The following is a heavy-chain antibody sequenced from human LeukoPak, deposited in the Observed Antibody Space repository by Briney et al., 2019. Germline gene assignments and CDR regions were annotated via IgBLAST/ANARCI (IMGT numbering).Heavy chain of an antibody. J-gene: IGHJ4*02. CDR1: GGPISSSSYY. CDR2: IYYSGST. V-gene: IGHV4-39*07. Sequence: SETLSLTCTVSGGPISSSSYYWGWIRQPPGKGLEWIGSIYYSGSTYYNPSLKSRVTISVDTSKNQFSLKLSSVTAADTAVYYCAREGLKYYFDYWGQGTLVTVSS. CDR3: AREGLKYYFDY. D-gene: IGHD2-8*01.